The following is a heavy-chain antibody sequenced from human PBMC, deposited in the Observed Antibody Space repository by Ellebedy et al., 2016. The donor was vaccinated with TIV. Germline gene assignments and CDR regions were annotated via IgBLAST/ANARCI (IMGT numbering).Heavy chain of an antibody. CDR2: INPSDSDT. J-gene: IGHJ6*02. D-gene: IGHD2-2*01. CDR3: ARHRVVPAAIYYYYGMDV. V-gene: IGHV5-51*01. CDR1: GFRFTSYW. Sequence: PGGSLRLSCKGSGFRFTSYWIGWVRQIPGKGLEWMGIINPSDSDTRYSPSFEGQVTISVDTSINTAHLQWGSLRASDTAIYYCARHRVVPAAIYYYYGMDVWGQGTTVTVSS.